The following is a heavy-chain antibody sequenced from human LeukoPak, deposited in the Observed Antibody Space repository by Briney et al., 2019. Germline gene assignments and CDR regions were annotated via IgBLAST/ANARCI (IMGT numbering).Heavy chain of an antibody. D-gene: IGHD6-6*01. CDR3: ARVIAARRSYFDY. CDR2: IYYSGST. Sequence: PSETLSLTCTVSGGSIRSISNYWGWIRQPPGKGLEWIGNIYYSGSTNYNPSLKSRVTISLDTSKNQFSLKLSSVTAADTAVYYCARVIAARRSYFDYWGQGTLVTVSS. V-gene: IGHV4-39*01. CDR1: GGSIRSISNY. J-gene: IGHJ4*02.